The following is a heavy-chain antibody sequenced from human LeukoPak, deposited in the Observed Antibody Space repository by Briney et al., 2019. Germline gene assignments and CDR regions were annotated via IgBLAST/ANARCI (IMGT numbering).Heavy chain of an antibody. D-gene: IGHD6-19*01. CDR3: ARDSGSGWFPSY. CDR1: GCTFSSYA. Sequence: SVTVSCKSSGCTFSSYAISWLRQPPGQGLEWMGGIIPIFGTANYAQKFQGRVTITADESTSTAYMELSSVRSEDTAVYYCARDSGSGWFPSYWGQGTLVPVSS. J-gene: IGHJ4*02. CDR2: IIPIFGTA. V-gene: IGHV1-69*01.